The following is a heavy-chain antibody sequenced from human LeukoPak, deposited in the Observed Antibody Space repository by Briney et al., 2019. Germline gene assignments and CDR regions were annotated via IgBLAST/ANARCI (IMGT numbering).Heavy chain of an antibody. V-gene: IGHV3-74*01. CDR2: INGYGNTT. CDR3: AKDRQRYSSSWFFDY. D-gene: IGHD6-13*01. Sequence: PGGSLRLSCEVSGFTFSDHWMHWIRQVPGKGLVWVSRINGYGNTTTYAGFVKGRFTISRDNAKNTLYLQMNSLRAEDTAVYYCAKDRQRYSSSWFFDYWGQGTLVTVSS. CDR1: GFTFSDHW. J-gene: IGHJ4*02.